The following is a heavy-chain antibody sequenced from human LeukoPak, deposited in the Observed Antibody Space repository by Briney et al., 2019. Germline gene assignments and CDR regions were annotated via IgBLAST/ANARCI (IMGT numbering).Heavy chain of an antibody. CDR1: GFTFSSHS. Sequence: GGSLRLSCAASGFTFSSHSMSWVRQAPGKGLEWVSSIRSSISYIYYADSVKGRFTISSDDAKNSLYLQMNRLRAEDTAVYYCARDPYSSSWYGYFDYWGQGTLVTVSS. CDR3: ARDPYSSSWYGYFDY. J-gene: IGHJ4*02. V-gene: IGHV3-21*01. CDR2: IRSSISYI. D-gene: IGHD6-13*01.